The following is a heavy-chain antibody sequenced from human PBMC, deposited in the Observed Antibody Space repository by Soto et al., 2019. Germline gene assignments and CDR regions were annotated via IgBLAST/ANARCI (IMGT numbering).Heavy chain of an antibody. CDR2: IWYDGSNK. CDR1: GFTFSSYG. D-gene: IGHD1-26*01. J-gene: IGHJ4*02. Sequence: QVQLVESGRGVVQPGRSLRLSCAASGFTFSSYGMHWVRQAPGKGLEWVAVIWYDGSNKYYADSVKGRFTISRDNSKNTLYLQMNSLRAEDTAVYYCARDPHSGSYYGVSYYFDYWGQGTLVTVSS. CDR3: ARDPHSGSYYGVSYYFDY. V-gene: IGHV3-33*01.